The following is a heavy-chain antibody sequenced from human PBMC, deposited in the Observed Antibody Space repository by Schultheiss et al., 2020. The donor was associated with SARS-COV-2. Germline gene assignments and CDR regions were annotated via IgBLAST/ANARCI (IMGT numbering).Heavy chain of an antibody. J-gene: IGHJ6*02. Sequence: ASVKVSCKASGYTFTGYYMHWVRQAPGQGLEWMGWINPNSGGTNYAQKFQGRVTMTRDTSISTAYMELSRLRSDDTAVYYCATSITGTSSYYYGMDVWGQGTTVTVSS. CDR2: INPNSGGT. V-gene: IGHV1-2*02. D-gene: IGHD1-7*01. CDR1: GYTFTGYY. CDR3: ATSITGTSSYYYGMDV.